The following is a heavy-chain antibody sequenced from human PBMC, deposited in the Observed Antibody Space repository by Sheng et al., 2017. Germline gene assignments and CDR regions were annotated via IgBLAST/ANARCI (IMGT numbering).Heavy chain of an antibody. CDR1: GGSFSGYY. Sequence: QVQLQQWGAGLLKPSETLSLTCAVYGGSFSGYYWSWIRQPPGKGLEWIGEINHSGSTNYNPSLKSRVTISVDTSKNQFSLKLSSVTAADTAVYYCARRVKDFWSGYSFRLAFDIWGQGTMVTVSS. V-gene: IGHV4-34*01. CDR3: ARRVKDFWSGYSFRLAFDI. J-gene: IGHJ3*02. CDR2: INHSGST. D-gene: IGHD3-3*01.